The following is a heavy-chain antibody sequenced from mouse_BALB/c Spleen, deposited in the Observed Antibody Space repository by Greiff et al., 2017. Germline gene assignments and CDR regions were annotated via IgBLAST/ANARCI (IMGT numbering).Heavy chain of an antibody. CDR3: AREIFTTVVARWYFDV. V-gene: IGHV1-4*02. CDR2: INPSSGYT. D-gene: IGHD1-1*01. J-gene: IGHJ1*01. Sequence: QVQLKQSAAELARPGASVKMSCKASGYTFTSYTMHWVKQRPGQGLEWIGYINPSSGYTEYNQKFKDKTTLTADKSSSTAYMQLSSLTSEDSAVYYCAREIFTTVVARWYFDVWGAGTTVTVSS. CDR1: GYTFTSYT.